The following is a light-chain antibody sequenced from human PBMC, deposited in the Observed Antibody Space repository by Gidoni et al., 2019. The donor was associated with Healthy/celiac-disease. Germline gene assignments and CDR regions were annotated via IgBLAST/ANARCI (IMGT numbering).Light chain of an antibody. J-gene: IGKJ4*01. CDR3: QQYDNLPSLT. Sequence: DIQMTQSPSSLPASLGDRVTSTCQASQDISNYLNWYQQKPGKAPKPMIYDASNLETGVPSRFSGSGSGTDFTFTISSLQPEDIATYYCQQYDNLPSLTFGGXTKVEIK. CDR1: QDISNY. CDR2: DAS. V-gene: IGKV1-33*01.